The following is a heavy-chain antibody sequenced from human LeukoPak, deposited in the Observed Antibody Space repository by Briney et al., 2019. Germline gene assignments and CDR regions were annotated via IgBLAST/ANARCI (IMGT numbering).Heavy chain of an antibody. V-gene: IGHV3-48*03. CDR3: VPPAAGLHRTISTEYFQH. J-gene: IGHJ1*01. D-gene: IGHD6-13*01. CDR2: ISASGISI. Sequence: PGGSLRLSCAAAGLTFDSYDMYWVRQSPGKGPGWVSYISASGISIKYADSVKGRFTISRDNAKNLVYLQMDSLRAEDTAVYYCVPPAAGLHRTISTEYFQHWGQGTPVIVSS. CDR1: GLTFDSYD.